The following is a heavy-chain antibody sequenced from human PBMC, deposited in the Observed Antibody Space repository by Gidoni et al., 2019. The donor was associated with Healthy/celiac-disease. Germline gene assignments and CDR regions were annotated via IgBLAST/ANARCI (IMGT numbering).Heavy chain of an antibody. D-gene: IGHD2-8*01. CDR1: GGSISSSSYY. CDR3: CRTWYGVWGV. V-gene: IGHV4-39*01. CDR2: IYSSGST. Sequence: QLQLPESGPALVTPSETLSLTCTVSGGSISSSSYYWGWTRQPPGKGLEWIGSIYSSGSTYHNPSPKDRVTISVDTSMNQFPLKLSSVTAADTAVYYFCRTWYGVWGVWGKGTTVTVSS. J-gene: IGHJ6*04.